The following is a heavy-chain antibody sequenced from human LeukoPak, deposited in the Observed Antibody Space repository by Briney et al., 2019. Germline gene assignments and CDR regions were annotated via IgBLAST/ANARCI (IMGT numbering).Heavy chain of an antibody. CDR3: ARDQADIVVVVAGGFDY. D-gene: IGHD2-15*01. CDR2: ISGSGVST. Sequence: GGSLRLSCAASGFTFSSYAMKWVRQAPGKGLEWVSAISGSGVSTYYADSVKGRFTISRDNSKNTLYLQMNSLRAEDTAVYYCARDQADIVVVVAGGFDYWGQGTLVTVSS. V-gene: IGHV3-23*01. J-gene: IGHJ4*02. CDR1: GFTFSSYA.